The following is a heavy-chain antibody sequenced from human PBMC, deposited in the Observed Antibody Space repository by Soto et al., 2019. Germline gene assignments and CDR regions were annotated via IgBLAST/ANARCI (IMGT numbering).Heavy chain of an antibody. Sequence: EVQLVESGGGLVQPGRSLRLSCAASGFTFDDYAMHWVRQAPGKGLEWVSGISWNSGSMGYADSVKGRFTISRDNAKNSLYLQMNSLRAEDTALYYCAKGIVVVVAANAFDYWGQGTLVTVSS. V-gene: IGHV3-9*01. CDR2: ISWNSGSM. CDR3: AKGIVVVVAANAFDY. D-gene: IGHD2-15*01. J-gene: IGHJ4*02. CDR1: GFTFDDYA.